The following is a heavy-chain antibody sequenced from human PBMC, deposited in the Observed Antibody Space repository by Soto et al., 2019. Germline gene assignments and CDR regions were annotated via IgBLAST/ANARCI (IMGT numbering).Heavy chain of an antibody. CDR1: GLTFSSYA. CDR3: AKGARSSGWY. Sequence: QPGGSLRLSCAASGLTFSSYAMTWVRQAPGKGLEWVSAIDLSGASTYYADSVKGRFTISRDNSKNTLYLQMNSLRTEDTAVYYCAKGARSSGWYWGQGTLVTVSS. CDR2: IDLSGAST. V-gene: IGHV3-23*01. D-gene: IGHD6-19*01. J-gene: IGHJ4*02.